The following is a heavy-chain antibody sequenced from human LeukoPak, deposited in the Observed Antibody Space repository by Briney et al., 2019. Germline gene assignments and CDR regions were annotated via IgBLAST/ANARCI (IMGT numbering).Heavy chain of an antibody. V-gene: IGHV6-1*01. CDR1: GDSVSSNSAA. J-gene: IGHJ3*02. CDR3: AREGDYSSGWYDAFDI. D-gene: IGHD6-19*01. CDR2: TYYRSKWYN. Sequence: SQTLSLTCAISGDSVSSNSAAWNWIRQSPSRGLEWPGRTYYRSKWYNDYAVSVKSRITINPDTSKNRFSLQLNSVTPEDTAVYYCAREGDYSSGWYDAFDIWGQGTMVTVSS.